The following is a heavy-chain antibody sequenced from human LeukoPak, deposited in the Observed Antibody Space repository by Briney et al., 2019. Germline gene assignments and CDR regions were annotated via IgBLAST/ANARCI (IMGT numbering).Heavy chain of an antibody. D-gene: IGHD3-10*01. J-gene: IGHJ4*02. Sequence: GSLRLSCTVSGFTVSSNSMSWVRQAPGKGLEWVSFIYSDNTHYSDSVKGRFTISRDNSKNTLYLQMNSLRADDTAVYYCARVAGYYGSANFDYWGQGTLVTVSS. CDR2: IYSDNT. CDR3: ARVAGYYGSANFDY. CDR1: GFTVSSNS. V-gene: IGHV3-53*01.